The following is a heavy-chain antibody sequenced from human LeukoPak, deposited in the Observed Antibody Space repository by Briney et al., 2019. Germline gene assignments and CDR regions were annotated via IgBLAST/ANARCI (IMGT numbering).Heavy chain of an antibody. CDR2: INHSGSTF. V-gene: IGHV4-34*01. CDR3: AREPRRIWFDP. Sequence: SETLSLTCAVYGESFSGYFWNWIRQPPGKGLEWIGEINHSGSTFNHNPSLKSRVTISVDTSKNQFSLKLSSVTAADTAVYYCAREPRRIWFDPWGQGTLVTVSS. CDR1: GESFSGYF. D-gene: IGHD1-14*01. J-gene: IGHJ5*02.